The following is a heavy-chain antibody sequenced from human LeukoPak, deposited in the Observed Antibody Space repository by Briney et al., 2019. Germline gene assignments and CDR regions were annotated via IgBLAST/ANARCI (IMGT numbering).Heavy chain of an antibody. CDR2: ISYDGSNK. CDR3: ARVLNYYDSSGYYFSY. V-gene: IGHV3-30-3*01. J-gene: IGHJ4*02. CDR1: GFTFSYYT. D-gene: IGHD3-22*01. Sequence: GRSLRLSCAASGFTFSYYTMHWVRQAPGKGLEWVAVISYDGSNKYYADSVKGRFTISRDDSKNTLYLQMNSLRAEDTAVYYCARVLNYYDSSGYYFSYWGQGTLVTVSS.